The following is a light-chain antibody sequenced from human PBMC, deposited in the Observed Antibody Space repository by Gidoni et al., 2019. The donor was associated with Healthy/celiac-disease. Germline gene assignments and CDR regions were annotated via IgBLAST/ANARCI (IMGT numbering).Light chain of an antibody. Sequence: DIQMTQSPSSLSASVGDRVTITCQASQDISNYLNWYQQKPGKAPKLLIYDASNLETGVPSRFSGSGSGTDFTFTISSLQPEDIATYYCQQSRTFGQWTKVEIK. V-gene: IGKV1-33*01. CDR2: DAS. J-gene: IGKJ1*01. CDR3: QQSRT. CDR1: QDISNY.